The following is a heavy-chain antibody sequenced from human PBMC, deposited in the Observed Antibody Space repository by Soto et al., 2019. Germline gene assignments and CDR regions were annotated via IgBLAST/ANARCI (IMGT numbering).Heavy chain of an antibody. V-gene: IGHV1-69*01. D-gene: IGHD4-17*01. CDR2: IIPIFGTA. J-gene: IGHJ4*02. CDR3: AGSRGQAPTVTTVTAFDY. CDR1: GGTFSSYA. Sequence: QVQLVQSGAEVKKPGSSVKVSCKASGGTFSSYAISWVRQAPGQGLEWKGGIIPIFGTANYAQKFQGRVTITADEYTSTAYMELSSLRSEDTAVYYCAGSRGQAPTVTTVTAFDYWGQGTLVTVSS.